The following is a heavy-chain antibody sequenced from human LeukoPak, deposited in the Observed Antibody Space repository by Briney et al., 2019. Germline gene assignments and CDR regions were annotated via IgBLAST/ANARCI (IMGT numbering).Heavy chain of an antibody. CDR1: GGSISNYY. CDR3: ASGSSGYDP. J-gene: IGHJ5*02. V-gene: IGHV4-4*07. Sequence: AETLSFTCTVSGGSISNYYWSWIRKPAGKGLEWIGRIYSSGSTIYNPSLQSRVTMSVDTSKTQFSLKLSSVTAADTAVYFCASGSSGYDPWGQGTLVTASS. D-gene: IGHD5-12*01. CDR2: IYSSGST.